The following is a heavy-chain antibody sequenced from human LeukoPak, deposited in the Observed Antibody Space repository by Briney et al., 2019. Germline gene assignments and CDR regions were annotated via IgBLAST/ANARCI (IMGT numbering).Heavy chain of an antibody. Sequence: GGSVTLFCAASGFTLSIYLMHRLPHAPPKEIDTVAFISYDRNEQYYADTEKPRFTISRHNSENTLYRQMHSVRTDNTAVYYCAKDLRDDRRSYYFDPWGLGTLVTVSS. J-gene: IGHJ4*02. V-gene: IGHV3-30*18. CDR1: GFTLSIYL. CDR2: ISYDRNEQ. D-gene: IGHD3-22*01. CDR3: AKDLRDDRRSYYFDP.